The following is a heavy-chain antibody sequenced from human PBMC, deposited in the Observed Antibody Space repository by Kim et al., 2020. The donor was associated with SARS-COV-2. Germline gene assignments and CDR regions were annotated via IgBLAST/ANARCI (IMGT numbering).Heavy chain of an antibody. V-gene: IGHV1-18*01. D-gene: IGHD2-8*01. CDR3: ARVGGCTNGVCYSQYRYYYYYGMDV. J-gene: IGHJ6*02. CDR2: ISAYNGNT. CDR1: GYTFTSYG. Sequence: ASVKVSCKASGYTFTSYGISWVRQAPGQGLEWMGWISAYNGNTNYAQKLQGRVTMTTDTSTSTAYMELRSLRSDDTAVYYCARVGGCTNGVCYSQYRYYYYYGMDVWGQGTTVTVSS.